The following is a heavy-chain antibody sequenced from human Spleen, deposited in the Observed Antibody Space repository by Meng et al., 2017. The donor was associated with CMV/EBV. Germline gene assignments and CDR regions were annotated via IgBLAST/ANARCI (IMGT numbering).Heavy chain of an antibody. CDR2: FIPVFGAP. CDR3: ARGPKIPLGGVNLWPLEH. D-gene: IGHD3-16*01. V-gene: IGHV1-69*05. J-gene: IGHJ4*02. Sequence: FHNYAISWVRQAPGQGLEWTGGFIPVFGAPDYAQKFQDRLTIVTDESTTSASMELSGLRFEDTAVYFCARGPKIPLGGVNLWPLEHWGQGSLVTVSS. CDR1: FHNYA.